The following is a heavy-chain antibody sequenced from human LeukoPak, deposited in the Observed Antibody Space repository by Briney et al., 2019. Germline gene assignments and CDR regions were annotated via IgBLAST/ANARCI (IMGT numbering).Heavy chain of an antibody. V-gene: IGHV4-4*09. CDR1: GASISSYY. CDR2: IYTSETT. CDR3: ARHRSPSSLSFFDI. J-gene: IGHJ4*02. D-gene: IGHD2-2*01. Sequence: SETLSLTCTVSGASISSYYWSWIRQPPGKGLEWIGYIYTSETTNFDPALRSRVTISIDTSKNQVSLRLSSVTAADTALYYCARHRSPSSLSFFDIWGQGMLVIVSS.